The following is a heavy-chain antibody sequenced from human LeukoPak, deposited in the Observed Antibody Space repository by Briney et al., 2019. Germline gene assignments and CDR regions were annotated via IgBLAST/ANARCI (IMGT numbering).Heavy chain of an antibody. CDR3: AKSGAGKSPLFDY. CDR1: GFTFSSYG. Sequence: GGSLILSCAASGFTFSSYGMHWVRQAPGKGLEWVAVISYDGSNKYYADSVKDRFTISRDNSKNTLYLQMNSLRAEDTAVYYCAKSGAGKSPLFDYWGQGTLVTVSS. J-gene: IGHJ4*02. CDR2: ISYDGSNK. V-gene: IGHV3-30*18. D-gene: IGHD1-1*01.